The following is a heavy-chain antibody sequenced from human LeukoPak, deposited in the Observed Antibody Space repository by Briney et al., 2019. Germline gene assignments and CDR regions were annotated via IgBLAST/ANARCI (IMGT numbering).Heavy chain of an antibody. J-gene: IGHJ4*02. Sequence: GGSLTLSCAASGFTFSTYEMNWVRQAPGKGLEWVSYIGSSGSTKFCADSVKGRFTISRDNTKNSLYLQMSSLRAEDTAVYYCARERGGYNTFDYWGQGTLVSVSS. V-gene: IGHV3-48*03. D-gene: IGHD5-18*01. CDR2: IGSSGSTK. CDR1: GFTFSTYE. CDR3: ARERGGYNTFDY.